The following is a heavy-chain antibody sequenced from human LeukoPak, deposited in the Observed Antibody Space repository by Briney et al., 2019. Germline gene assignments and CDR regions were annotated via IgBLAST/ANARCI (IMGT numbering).Heavy chain of an antibody. CDR1: GFTFSSYS. CDR2: ISSSSSYI. D-gene: IGHD2-21*02. V-gene: IGHV3-21*01. Sequence: PGGSLRLSCAASGFTFSSYSMNWVRQAPGKGLEWVSSISSSSSYIYYADSVKGRFTISRDNAKNSLYLQMNSLRAEDTAVYYCARDLLPPYCGGDCYSPDAFDIWGQGTMVTVSS. CDR3: ARDLLPPYCGGDCYSPDAFDI. J-gene: IGHJ3*02.